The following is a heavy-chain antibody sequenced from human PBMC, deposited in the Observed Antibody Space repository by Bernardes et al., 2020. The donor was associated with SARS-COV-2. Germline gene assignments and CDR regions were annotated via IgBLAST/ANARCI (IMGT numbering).Heavy chain of an antibody. J-gene: IGHJ6*02. Sequence: GGSLRLSCAASGFTFSSSVMNWVRQAPGKGLEWVSYISTGGSTKYYADSVKGRFTISRDNAKNSLYLQMNSLRAEDTAVYYCARDTVTTGGGDYYYGMDVWGQGTTVTVSS. CDR1: GFTFSSSV. V-gene: IGHV3-48*03. CDR2: ISTGGSTK. D-gene: IGHD4-17*01. CDR3: ARDTVTTGGGDYYYGMDV.